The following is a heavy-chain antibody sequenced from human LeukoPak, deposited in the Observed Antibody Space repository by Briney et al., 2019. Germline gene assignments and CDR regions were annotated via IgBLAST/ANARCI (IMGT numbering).Heavy chain of an antibody. V-gene: IGHV1-69*13. Sequence: SVKVSCKASGGTFSSYAISWVRQAPGQGLEWMGGIIPIFGTANYAQKFQGRVAITADESTSTAYMELSSLRSEGTAVYYCARTPAGTVDYFDYWGQGTLVTVSS. D-gene: IGHD6-19*01. J-gene: IGHJ4*02. CDR1: GGTFSSYA. CDR3: ARTPAGTVDYFDY. CDR2: IIPIFGTA.